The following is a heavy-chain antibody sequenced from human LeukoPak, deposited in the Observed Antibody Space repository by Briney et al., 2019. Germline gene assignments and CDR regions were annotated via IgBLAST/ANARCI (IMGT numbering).Heavy chain of an antibody. CDR2: IKEDGNEK. Sequence: GGSLRLSCVASGLTFSNYWMSWVRQAPGEGLEWVGNIKEDGNEKYYVDSVKGRFTISKDNAKKSLYLQMNSLRGEETAVYYCARDRSRCYYWGQGTPVTVSS. J-gene: IGHJ4*02. CDR3: ARDRSRCYY. D-gene: IGHD4/OR15-4a*01. V-gene: IGHV3-7*01. CDR1: GLTFSNYW.